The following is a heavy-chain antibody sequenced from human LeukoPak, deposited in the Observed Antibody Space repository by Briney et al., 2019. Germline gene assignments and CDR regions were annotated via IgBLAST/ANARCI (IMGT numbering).Heavy chain of an antibody. D-gene: IGHD3-10*01. CDR3: ARGGGYYYGSGSLDY. CDR1: GYTFTNYH. J-gene: IGHJ4*02. V-gene: IGHV1-46*01. Sequence: GASVKVSCKASGYTFTNYHMHWVRQAPGQGLEWMGIINPSGGSTNYAQKFQGRVTMTRDMSTNTVYMELSSLRSEDTAVYYCARGGGYYYGSGSLDYWGQGTLVTVSS. CDR2: INPSGGST.